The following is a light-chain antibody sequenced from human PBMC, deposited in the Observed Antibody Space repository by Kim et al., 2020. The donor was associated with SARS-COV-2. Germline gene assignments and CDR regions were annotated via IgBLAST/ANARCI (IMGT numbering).Light chain of an antibody. CDR2: SNN. CDR3: AAWDDSLNGWV. CDR1: SSNIGSNT. V-gene: IGLV1-44*01. J-gene: IGLJ3*02. Sequence: GQRVTISCPGSSSNIGSNTVNWYQQLPGTAPKLLIYSNNQRPSGVPDRLSGSKSGTSASLAISGLQSEDEADYYCAAWDDSLNGWVFGGGTQLTVL.